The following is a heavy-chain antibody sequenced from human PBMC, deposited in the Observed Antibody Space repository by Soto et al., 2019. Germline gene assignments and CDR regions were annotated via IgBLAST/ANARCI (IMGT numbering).Heavy chain of an antibody. CDR3: ARELHGGSYGMDV. V-gene: IGHV3-13*01. Sequence: EVQLVESGGGLVQPGGSLRLSFAASGFTFTNYDLHWFRQVTRKGLEWFSGITTAGDTYYPGSVKGRFTISREKAKNSLYLQMNSLSAGDTAVYYCARELHGGSYGMDVWGQGTTVTVSS. CDR2: ITTAGDT. CDR1: GFTFTNYD. J-gene: IGHJ6*02.